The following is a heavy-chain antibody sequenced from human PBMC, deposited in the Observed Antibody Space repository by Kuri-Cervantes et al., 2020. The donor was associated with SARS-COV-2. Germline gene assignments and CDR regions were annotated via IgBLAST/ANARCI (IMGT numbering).Heavy chain of an antibody. J-gene: IGHJ3*02. D-gene: IGHD3-22*01. V-gene: IGHV1-2*02. CDR2: INPNSGGT. CDR1: GYTFTGYY. Sequence: ASVKVSCKASGYTFTGYYMHWVRQAPGQGLEWMGWINPNSGGTNYAQKFQGRVTMTRDTSISTAYMELSRLRSDDTAVYYCARGPQWLGGDIQDAFDIWGQGTMVTVSS. CDR3: ARGPQWLGGDIQDAFDI.